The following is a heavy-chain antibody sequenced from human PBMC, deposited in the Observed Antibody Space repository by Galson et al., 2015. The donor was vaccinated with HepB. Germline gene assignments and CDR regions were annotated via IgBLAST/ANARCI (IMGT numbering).Heavy chain of an antibody. CDR1: GFTFSSYW. D-gene: IGHD3-10*01. CDR3: AGRISLVRGIITKPDYYYGMDV. Sequence: LRLSCAASGFTFSSYWMNWVRQAPGKGLEWVAHINQDGSSKYYVDSEKGRFSISRDNAKDSVYLQLDSLRAEDTAVYYCAGRISLVRGIITKPDYYYGMDVWGQGTTVTVAS. J-gene: IGHJ6*02. CDR2: INQDGSSK. V-gene: IGHV3-7*03.